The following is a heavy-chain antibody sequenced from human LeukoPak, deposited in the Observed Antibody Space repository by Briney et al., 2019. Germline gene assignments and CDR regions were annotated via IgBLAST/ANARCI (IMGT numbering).Heavy chain of an antibody. CDR3: TRPAATVPDY. V-gene: IGHV3-73*01. CDR2: IRSKANSYAT. CDR1: GFTFSGSA. J-gene: IGHJ4*02. D-gene: IGHD6-25*01. Sequence: GGSLRLSCAASGFTFSGSAMHWVRQASGKWLEWVGRIRSKANSYATAYAASVKGRFTISRDDSKNTAYLQMNSLKTEDTVVYDCTRPAATVPDYSGQGTLVTVSS.